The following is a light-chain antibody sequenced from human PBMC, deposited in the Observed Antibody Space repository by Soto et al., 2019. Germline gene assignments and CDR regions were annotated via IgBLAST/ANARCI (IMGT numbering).Light chain of an antibody. V-gene: IGKV1-5*01. CDR1: QSVRGS. CDR3: QQFYMGWT. Sequence: DIQMTQSPSTLSASLEDRVTITCRASQSVRGSLAWYQQQPGKAQKLLIYDVSNLESGVPSRFSAFGSGTEFTLSISSLQPDDFGTYYCQQFYMGWTFGQGTRVDLK. J-gene: IGKJ1*01. CDR2: DVS.